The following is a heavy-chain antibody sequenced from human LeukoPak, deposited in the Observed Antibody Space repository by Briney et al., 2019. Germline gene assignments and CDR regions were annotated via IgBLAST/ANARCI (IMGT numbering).Heavy chain of an antibody. V-gene: IGHV3-48*04. CDR2: ITSGNTI. J-gene: IGHJ4*02. CDR1: GFTFSSYT. Sequence: GGSLRLSCAASGFTFSSYTMNWVRQAPGKGLEWVSYITSGNTIYYADSVKGRFTISRDNAKNSLYLQMNSLRAEDTAVYYCARRSDYYDSSGYYYVNYFDYWGQGTLVTVSS. CDR3: ARRSDYYDSSGYYYVNYFDY. D-gene: IGHD3-22*01.